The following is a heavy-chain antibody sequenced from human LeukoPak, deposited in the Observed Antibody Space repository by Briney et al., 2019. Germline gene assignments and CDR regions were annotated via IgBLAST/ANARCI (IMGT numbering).Heavy chain of an antibody. V-gene: IGHV4-39*07. CDR1: GGSISSSSYY. J-gene: IGHJ5*02. CDR3: ARARGYSSSWSKRNWFDP. CDR2: IYYSGRT. D-gene: IGHD6-13*01. Sequence: PSETLSLTCTVSGGSISSSSYYWGWIRQPPGKGLEWIGSIYYSGRTYYNPSLKSRVTISVDTSKNQFSLKLSSVTAADTAVYYCARARGYSSSWSKRNWFDPWGQGTLVTVSS.